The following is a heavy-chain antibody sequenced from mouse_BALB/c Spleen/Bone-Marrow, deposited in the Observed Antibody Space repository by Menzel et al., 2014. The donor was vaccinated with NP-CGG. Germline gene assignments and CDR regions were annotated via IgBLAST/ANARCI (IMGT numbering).Heavy chain of an antibody. CDR2: IYPGSGNT. V-gene: IGHV1-77*01. J-gene: IGHJ4*01. D-gene: IGHD1-1*01. CDR1: GYTFTDYY. Sequence: QVHVKQSGAELARPGASVKLSCKASGYTFTDYYINWVKQRTGQGLEWIGEIYPGSGNTYYNEKSKGKATLTADKSSSTAYVQLSSLTSEDSAVYFCAKGGYGSSYVRYYAMDYWGQGTSVTVSS. CDR3: AKGGYGSSYVRYYAMDY.